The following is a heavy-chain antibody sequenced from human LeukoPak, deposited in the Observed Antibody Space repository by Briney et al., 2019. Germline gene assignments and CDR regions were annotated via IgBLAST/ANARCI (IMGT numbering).Heavy chain of an antibody. V-gene: IGHV4-39*01. CDR3: ARHVRWLQLTLYFDI. D-gene: IGHD5-24*01. CDR2: IYYTGST. J-gene: IGHJ2*01. Sequence: SETLSLPCTVSGGFINTPSYHWGWIRQSPGKGLEWIGSIYYTGSTSSNPSLNSRVTMSVDTSKKQFSLKLNSMTAADTAVYYCARHVRWLQLTLYFDIWGRGTLVTVSS. CDR1: GGFINTPSYH.